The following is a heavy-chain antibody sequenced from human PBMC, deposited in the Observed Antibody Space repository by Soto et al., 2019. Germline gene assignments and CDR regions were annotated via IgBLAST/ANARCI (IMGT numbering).Heavy chain of an antibody. CDR2: IYYSGST. CDR3: ARDRGRWELFYYYYYDGMDV. Sequence: SETLSLTCTVSGGSISSGGYYWSWIRQHPGKGLEWIGYIYYSGSTYYNPSLKSRVTISVDTSKNQFSLKLSSVTAADTAVYYCARDRGRWELFYYYYYDGMDVWGQGTTVTVSS. CDR1: GGSISSGGYY. J-gene: IGHJ6*02. D-gene: IGHD1-26*01. V-gene: IGHV4-31*03.